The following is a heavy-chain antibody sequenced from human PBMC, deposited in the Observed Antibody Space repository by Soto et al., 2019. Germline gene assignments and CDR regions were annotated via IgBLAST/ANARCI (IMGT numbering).Heavy chain of an antibody. CDR3: ARHQRDDASRKIDC. CDR2: INPADSDI. Sequence: GESLKISCHGSGYSFTINWIGLVLQMPGKGLEWMWIINPADSDIKYSPSFQGQVTISADKSIGTAYLQWSSLKASDTAMYYCARHQRDDASRKIDCWGQGTLVTVSS. CDR1: GYSFTINW. J-gene: IGHJ4*02. D-gene: IGHD3-16*01. V-gene: IGHV5-51*01.